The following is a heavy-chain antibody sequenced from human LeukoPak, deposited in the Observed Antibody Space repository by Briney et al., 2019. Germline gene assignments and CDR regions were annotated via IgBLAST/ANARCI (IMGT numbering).Heavy chain of an antibody. CDR1: GFTFSSYA. J-gene: IGHJ3*02. CDR2: ISGSGGNT. D-gene: IGHD1-14*01. Sequence: GGSLRLSCAASGFTFSSYAMNWVRQAPGKGLEWVSSISGSGGNTYYADSVKGRFTISRDNSKNTLSLQMNSLRADETAVYYCAKPARTDAFDIWGQGTLVTVSS. CDR3: AKPARTDAFDI. V-gene: IGHV3-23*01.